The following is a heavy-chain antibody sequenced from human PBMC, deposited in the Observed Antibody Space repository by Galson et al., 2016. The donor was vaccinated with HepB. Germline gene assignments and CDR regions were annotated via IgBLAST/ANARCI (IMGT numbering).Heavy chain of an antibody. V-gene: IGHV3-23*01. CDR2: VGGNGGTT. CDR1: GFTFSNFA. J-gene: IGHJ5*02. CDR3: AKNPGNYVGWFDP. D-gene: IGHD1-7*01. Sequence: SLRLSCAASGFTFSNFAMSWVRQTPGKGPEWVSSVGGNGGTTYYADSVKGRFTISRDNANNTLFLQLDSLRAEDTAIYYCAKNPGNYVGWFDPWGQGSLVTVSS.